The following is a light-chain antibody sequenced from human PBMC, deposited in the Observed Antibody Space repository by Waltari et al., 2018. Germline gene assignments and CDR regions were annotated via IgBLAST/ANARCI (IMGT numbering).Light chain of an antibody. CDR3: QQYNSYSRT. CDR1: QSTSSW. J-gene: IGKJ1*01. V-gene: IGKV1-5*03. CDR2: EAS. Sequence: DIQMTQSPSTLSASVGDRATITCRASQSTSSWLAWYQQKPGKAPKLLSYEASSLESGVPSRFSGSGSGTEFTLTISSLQPDDFATYYCQQYNSYSRTFGQGTKVEIK.